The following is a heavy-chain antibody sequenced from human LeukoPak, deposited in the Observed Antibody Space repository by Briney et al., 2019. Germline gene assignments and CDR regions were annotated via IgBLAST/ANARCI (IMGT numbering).Heavy chain of an antibody. CDR2: MYHSGST. CDR1: GYSISSAYY. J-gene: IGHJ3*02. Sequence: SETLSLTCSVSGYSISSAYYWGWIRQPPGKGLEWIGTMYHSGSTNYNPSLKSRVTISVDTSKNQFSLKLSSVTAADTAVYYCASVNWNDGGAFDIWGQGTMVAVSS. CDR3: ASVNWNDGGAFDI. V-gene: IGHV4-38-2*02. D-gene: IGHD1-1*01.